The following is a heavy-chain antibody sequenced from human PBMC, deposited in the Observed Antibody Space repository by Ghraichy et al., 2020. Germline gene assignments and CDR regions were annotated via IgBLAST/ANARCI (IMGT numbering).Heavy chain of an antibody. Sequence: GGSLRLSCAASGFTFSSYGMHWVRQAPGKGLEWVAVISYDGSNKYYADSVKGRFTISRDNSKNTLYLQMNSLRAEDTAVYYCAKGEGYGGYYYYGMDVWGQGTTVTVSS. CDR3: AKGEGYGGYYYYGMDV. CDR1: GFTFSSYG. V-gene: IGHV3-30*18. CDR2: ISYDGSNK. J-gene: IGHJ6*02. D-gene: IGHD4-23*01.